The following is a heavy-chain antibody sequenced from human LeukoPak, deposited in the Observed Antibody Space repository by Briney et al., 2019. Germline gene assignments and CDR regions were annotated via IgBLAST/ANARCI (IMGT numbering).Heavy chain of an antibody. V-gene: IGHV4-59*12. CDR3: ARWLQWIDY. CDR1: GGSISSYY. D-gene: IGHD5-24*01. Sequence: SETLSLTCTVSGGSISSYYWSWIRQPPGKGLEWIGSIYYSGSTYYNPSLKSRVTISVDTSKNQFSLKLSSVTAADTAVYYCARWLQWIDYWGQGTLVTVSS. CDR2: IYYSGST. J-gene: IGHJ4*02.